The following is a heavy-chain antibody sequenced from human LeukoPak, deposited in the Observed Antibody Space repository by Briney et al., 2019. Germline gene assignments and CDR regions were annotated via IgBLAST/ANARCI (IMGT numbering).Heavy chain of an antibody. Sequence: GGSLRLSCAASGFTFSSYSMNWVRQAPGKGLEWVSSISSSSSYIYYADSVKGRFTISRDNAKNSLYLQMNSLRAEDTAVYYCAREPPIAAVQGYYYYGMDVWGQGTTVTVSS. V-gene: IGHV3-21*01. J-gene: IGHJ6*02. D-gene: IGHD6-13*01. CDR3: AREPPIAAVQGYYYYGMDV. CDR2: ISSSSSYI. CDR1: GFTFSSYS.